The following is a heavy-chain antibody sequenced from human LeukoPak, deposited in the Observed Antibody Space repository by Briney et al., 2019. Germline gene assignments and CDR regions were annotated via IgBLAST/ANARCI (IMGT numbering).Heavy chain of an antibody. CDR1: GFTFSSYG. CDR3: AEEGDYYYYMDV. CDR2: IRYDGSNK. J-gene: IGHJ6*03. V-gene: IGHV3-30*02. Sequence: GGSLRLSCAASGFTFSSYGMHWVRQAPGKGLEWVAFIRYDGSNKYYADSVKGRFTISRDNSKNTLYLQMNSLRAEDTAVYYCAEEGDYYYYMDVWGKGTTVTVSS. D-gene: IGHD1-26*01.